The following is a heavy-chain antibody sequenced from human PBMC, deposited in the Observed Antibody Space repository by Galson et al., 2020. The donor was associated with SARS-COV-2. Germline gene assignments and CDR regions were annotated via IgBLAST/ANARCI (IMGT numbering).Heavy chain of an antibody. D-gene: IGHD3-9*01. V-gene: IGHV4-30-4*01. CDR3: ARVGPFYDILTGPPLTWINP. CDR2: RSSSGNN. CDR1: GASIRGGDYY. Sequence: SETLSLTCAVSGASIRGGDYYWSWIRQPPAQGLEWIGYRSSSGNNDYNPSLRGRATISFDTSQNRFFLELRSVTVAETAVYFCARVGPFYDILTGPPLTWINPWGQGILVTVSS. J-gene: IGHJ5*02.